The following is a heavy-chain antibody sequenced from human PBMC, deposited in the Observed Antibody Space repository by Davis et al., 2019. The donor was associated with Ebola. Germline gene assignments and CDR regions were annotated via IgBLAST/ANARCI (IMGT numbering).Heavy chain of an antibody. CDR2: INPHNGNT. CDR1: GYTFTSYG. D-gene: IGHD1-1*01. V-gene: IGHV1-18*04. J-gene: IGHJ4*02. Sequence: ASVKVSCKASGYTFTSYGITWVRQAPGQGLEWMGWINPHNGNTNYAQNVQGRVIMTSDTATTTAYMEVGSLRADDTAVYYCARAQFPTTSDHWGQGTLVTVSS. CDR3: ARAQFPTTSDH.